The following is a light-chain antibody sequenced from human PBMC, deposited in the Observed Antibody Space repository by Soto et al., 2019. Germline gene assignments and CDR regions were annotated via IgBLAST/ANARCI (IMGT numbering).Light chain of an antibody. CDR2: EVT. V-gene: IGLV2-8*01. CDR3: SSYAASNNFYFV. CDR1: SSDVGGYNY. J-gene: IGLJ3*02. Sequence: QSALTQPPSASGSPGQSVTISCTGPSSDVGGYNYVSWYQQYPGRAPKLMIYEVTKRPSGVPDRFSGSKSGNTSSLTVSGRQAEDEADYYCSSYAASNNFYFVFGGGTKVTVL.